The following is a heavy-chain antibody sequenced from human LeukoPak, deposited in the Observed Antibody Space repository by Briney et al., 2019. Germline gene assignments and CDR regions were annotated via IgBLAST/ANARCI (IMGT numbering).Heavy chain of an antibody. CDR2: IRSKAYGGTT. CDR3: TSGDEGVDY. D-gene: IGHD7-27*01. V-gene: IGHV3-49*03. J-gene: IGHJ4*02. CDR1: GFTFSDYA. Sequence: GGSLRLSCTASGFTFSDYAMSWFRQAPGKGLEWVGFIRSKAYGGTTEYAASVKGRFTISRDDSKSIAYLQMNSLKTEDTAVYYCTSGDEGVDYWGQGTLVTVSS.